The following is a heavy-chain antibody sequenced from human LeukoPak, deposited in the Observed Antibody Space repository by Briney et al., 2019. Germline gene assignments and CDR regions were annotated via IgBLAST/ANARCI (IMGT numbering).Heavy chain of an antibody. D-gene: IGHD3-16*01. Sequence: PSETLSLTCAVSGASISNSYWWSWVRQPPGKGLEWIGEIFHTGGTNYNPSLESRVTMSLDKSRNQFSLKLTSVTAADTAVYYCARELRGMVDYWGQGTLVTVSS. J-gene: IGHJ4*02. CDR3: ARELRGMVDY. V-gene: IGHV4-4*02. CDR2: IFHTGGT. CDR1: GASISNSYW.